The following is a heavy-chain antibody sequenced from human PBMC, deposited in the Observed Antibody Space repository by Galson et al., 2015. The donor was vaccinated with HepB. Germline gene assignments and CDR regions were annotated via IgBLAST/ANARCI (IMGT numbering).Heavy chain of an antibody. CDR1: GFTFSNYA. CDR3: AKEHLRDYGNSATDAFDI. J-gene: IGHJ3*02. CDR2: ISYEGSTK. V-gene: IGHV3-30-3*01. Sequence: SLRLSCAASGFTFSNYAVHWARQAPGKGLEWVTFISYEGSTKYYADCVKGRFTISRDNSKNTLYLQMNSLRAEDTAVYYCAKEHLRDYGNSATDAFDIWGQGTMVTVSS. D-gene: IGHD4-17*01.